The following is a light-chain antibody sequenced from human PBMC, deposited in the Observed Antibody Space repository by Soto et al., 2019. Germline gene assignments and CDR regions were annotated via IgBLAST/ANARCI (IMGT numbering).Light chain of an antibody. CDR2: LGS. Sequence: DIVMTQSPLSLPVTPGEPASISCRSSQSLLHSNGYNDLAWYLQKPGQSPQLLIYLGSNRASGVPDRFSGRGSGTDFTLKISRVEAEDVGVYYCMQALQTPITFGQGTRLEIK. CDR3: MQALQTPIT. V-gene: IGKV2-28*01. J-gene: IGKJ5*01. CDR1: QSLLHSNGYND.